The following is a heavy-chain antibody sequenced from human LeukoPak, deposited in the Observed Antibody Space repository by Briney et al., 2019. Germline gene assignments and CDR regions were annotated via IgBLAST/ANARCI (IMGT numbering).Heavy chain of an antibody. CDR2: IKQDGSEK. CDR3: ARDHHYYYDSSGDAFDI. D-gene: IGHD3-22*01. Sequence: GGSLRLSCAASGFTFSSYWMSWVRQAPGKGLEWVANIKQDGSEKYYVDSVKGRFTISRDNAKNSLYLQMNSLRAEDTAVYYCARDHHYYYDSSGDAFDIWGQGTMVTVSS. CDR1: GFTFSSYW. J-gene: IGHJ3*02. V-gene: IGHV3-7*01.